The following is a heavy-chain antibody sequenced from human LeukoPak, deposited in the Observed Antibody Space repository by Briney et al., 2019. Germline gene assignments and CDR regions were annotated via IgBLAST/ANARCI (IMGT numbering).Heavy chain of an antibody. D-gene: IGHD1-1*01. J-gene: IGHJ4*02. V-gene: IGHV4-39*07. CDR3: ARRYNWDDRWD. CDR2: ISYSGST. Sequence: SETLSLTCTVSGGSISNTNYYWGWIRQPPGKGLEWIGTISYSGSTYYNPSLKSRVSISVETSKNQFSLRLSSVTAADTAVYYCARRYNWDDRWDWGQGALVTVSS. CDR1: GGSISNTNYY.